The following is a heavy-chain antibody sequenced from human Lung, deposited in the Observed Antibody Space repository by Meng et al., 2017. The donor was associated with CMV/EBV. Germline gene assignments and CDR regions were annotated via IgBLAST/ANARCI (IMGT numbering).Heavy chain of an antibody. CDR3: AKDLGRDAYYDFWSGPPPPGFDY. CDR2: IRYDGSNK. J-gene: IGHJ4*02. CDR1: GFTFSSYG. V-gene: IGHV3-30*02. Sequence: GGSLRLSCAASGFTFSSYGMHWVRQAPGKGLEWVAFIRYDGSNKYYADSVKGRFTISRDNSKNTLYLQMNSLRAEDTAVYYCAKDLGRDAYYDFWSGPPPPGFDYWGQGTLVTGSS. D-gene: IGHD3-3*01.